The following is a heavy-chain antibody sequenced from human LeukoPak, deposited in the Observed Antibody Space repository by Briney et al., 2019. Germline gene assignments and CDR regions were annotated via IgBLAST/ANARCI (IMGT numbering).Heavy chain of an antibody. Sequence: GGSLRLSCAASGFTFSSYWMHWVRHAQGKGLVWVSRINTDGSSTSYVDSVKGRFTISIDNAKNTLYLQMNSLRAEDTAVYYCARVLAVKGSAHYWGQGTLVTVSS. J-gene: IGHJ4*02. D-gene: IGHD3-10*01. V-gene: IGHV3-74*01. CDR3: ARVLAVKGSAHY. CDR1: GFTFSSYW. CDR2: INTDGSST.